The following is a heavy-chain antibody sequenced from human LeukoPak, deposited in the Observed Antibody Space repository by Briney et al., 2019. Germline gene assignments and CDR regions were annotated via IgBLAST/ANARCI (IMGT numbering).Heavy chain of an antibody. Sequence: EPGGSLRLSCVASGFTFSSYEMNWVRQAPGKGLEWLSYISDSDNTIYYADSVKGRFTISRDNAKSSLYLQMNSLRAEDTALYYCARDRDTRGWYYDAFDLWGQGTMVAVSS. V-gene: IGHV3-48*03. CDR2: ISDSDNTI. J-gene: IGHJ3*01. CDR3: ARDRDTRGWYYDAFDL. D-gene: IGHD6-19*01. CDR1: GFTFSSYE.